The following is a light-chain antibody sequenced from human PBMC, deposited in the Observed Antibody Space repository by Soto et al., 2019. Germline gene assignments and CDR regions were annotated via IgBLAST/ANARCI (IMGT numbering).Light chain of an antibody. Sequence: EIVLTQSPGTLSLSPGERATLSCRASQSVGSSHLAWYQQKPGQAPRLLIYGASSRATGIPDRFSGSGSGTDFTLTISRLEPEDFAVYYCQQYGSAPWTFGQWTKVEIK. V-gene: IGKV3-20*01. CDR1: QSVGSSH. J-gene: IGKJ1*01. CDR3: QQYGSAPWT. CDR2: GAS.